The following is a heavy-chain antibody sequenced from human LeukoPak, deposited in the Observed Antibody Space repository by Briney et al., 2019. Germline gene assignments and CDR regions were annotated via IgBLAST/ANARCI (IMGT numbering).Heavy chain of an antibody. V-gene: IGHV3-23*01. D-gene: IGHD1-1*01. CDR2: ISGHAGST. CDR3: AKTGGNLHWSKLEY. J-gene: IGHJ4*02. Sequence: PGGSLGLSCAASGFTFSSFAMTWVRQAPGEGLEWVSTISGHAGSTYYADFVKGRFTVSRDNSVNTLYLQMNSLRADDTATYFCAKTGGNLHWSKLEYWCQGAHVTVSS. CDR1: GFTFSSFA.